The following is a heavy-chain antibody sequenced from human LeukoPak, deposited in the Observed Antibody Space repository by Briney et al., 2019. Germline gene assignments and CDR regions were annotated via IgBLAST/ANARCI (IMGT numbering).Heavy chain of an antibody. V-gene: IGHV1-18*01. CDR1: GYTFTSYG. CDR2: ISAYNGNT. Sequence: ASVKVSCKASGYTFTSYGISWVRQAPGQGLEWMGWISAYNGNTNYAQKLQGRVTITADESTSTAYMELSSLRSEDTAVYYCAREGSEGDYVWGSYPNDAFDIWGQGTMVTVSS. D-gene: IGHD3-16*02. J-gene: IGHJ3*02. CDR3: AREGSEGDYVWGSYPNDAFDI.